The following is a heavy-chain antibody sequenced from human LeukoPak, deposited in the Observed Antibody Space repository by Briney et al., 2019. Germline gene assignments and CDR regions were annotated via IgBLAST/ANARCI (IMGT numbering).Heavy chain of an antibody. Sequence: ASVKVSCKASGYTFTRYAINWLRQAPGQGLEWMGWINMYTANPAYAQDSTERFVFSLDTSVTTAYLQISNLKTEDTAVYYCARHDNDDDFDYWGQGTLVTVSS. V-gene: IGHV7-4-1*02. CDR3: ARHDNDDDFDY. CDR2: INMYTANP. D-gene: IGHD3-16*01. J-gene: IGHJ4*02. CDR1: GYTFTRYA.